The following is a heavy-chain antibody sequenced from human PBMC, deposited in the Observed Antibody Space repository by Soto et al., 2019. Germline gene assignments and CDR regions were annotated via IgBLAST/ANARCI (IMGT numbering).Heavy chain of an antibody. D-gene: IGHD1-26*01. CDR3: AKGSAPSTFDS. CDR2: ISGSDDST. V-gene: IGHV3-23*01. Sequence: EVQLLESGGGLVQPGESLRLSCAASGFTFSSYAMSWVRQAPGKGLEWVSVISGSDDSTYYADSVKGRFTISRDNSKNTLYRQITALRAKDGAVYYCAKGSAPSTFDSGAQGPLAT. CDR1: GFTFSSYA. J-gene: IGHJ4*02.